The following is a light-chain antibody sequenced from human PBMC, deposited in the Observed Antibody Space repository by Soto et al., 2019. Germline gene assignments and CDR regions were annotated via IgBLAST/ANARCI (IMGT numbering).Light chain of an antibody. CDR3: CSYAGSSTDVV. J-gene: IGLJ2*01. V-gene: IGLV2-23*01. CDR1: SSDVGSYNL. Sequence: QSALTQPASVSGSPGQSITISCTGTSSDVGSYNLVSWYQQHPGKAPKLMIYEGSKRPSGVSNRFSGSKSGNTASLTISGLQPEDEADYYCCSYAGSSTDVVFGGGTKLTVL. CDR2: EGS.